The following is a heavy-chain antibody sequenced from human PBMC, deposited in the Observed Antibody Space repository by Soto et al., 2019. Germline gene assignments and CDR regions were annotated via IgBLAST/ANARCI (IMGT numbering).Heavy chain of an antibody. CDR1: GGSVSSDDHY. J-gene: IGHJ5*02. V-gene: IGHV4-30-4*01. Sequence: PSETLSLTCTVSGGSVSSDDHYWNWIRQAPGKGLEWIGYIFYSGSAYYNPSFQRRVTISVDTSNNQFSLKMNSVTAADTAVYYCARSTYSYGFSSWGQGTLVTVSS. CDR3: ARSTYSYGFSS. D-gene: IGHD5-18*01. CDR2: IFYSGSA.